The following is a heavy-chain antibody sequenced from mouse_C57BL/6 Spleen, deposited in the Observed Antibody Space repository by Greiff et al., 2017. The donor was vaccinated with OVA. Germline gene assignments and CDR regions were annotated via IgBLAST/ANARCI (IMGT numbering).Heavy chain of an antibody. Sequence: QVHVKQSGAELARPGASVKLSCKASGYTFTSYGISWVKQRTGQGLEWIGEIYPRSGNTYYNEKFKGKATLTADKSSSTAYMELRSLTSEDSAVYFCAREDYDGGYYFDYWGQGTTLTVSS. CDR3: AREDYDGGYYFDY. CDR1: GYTFTSYG. D-gene: IGHD2-4*01. CDR2: IYPRSGNT. V-gene: IGHV1-81*01. J-gene: IGHJ2*01.